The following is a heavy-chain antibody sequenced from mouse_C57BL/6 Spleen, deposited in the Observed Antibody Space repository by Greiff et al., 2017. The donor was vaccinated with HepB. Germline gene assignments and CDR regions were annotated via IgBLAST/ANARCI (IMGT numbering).Heavy chain of an antibody. CDR3: ARGSIYYGNYWYFDV. D-gene: IGHD2-1*01. Sequence: VKVVESGAELVKPGASVKISCKASGYAFSSYWMNWVKQRPGKGLEWIGQIYPGDGDTNYNGKFKGKATLTADKSSSTAYMQLSSLTSEDSAVYFCARGSIYYGNYWYFDVWGTGTTVTVSS. CDR1: GYAFSSYW. CDR2: IYPGDGDT. V-gene: IGHV1-80*01. J-gene: IGHJ1*03.